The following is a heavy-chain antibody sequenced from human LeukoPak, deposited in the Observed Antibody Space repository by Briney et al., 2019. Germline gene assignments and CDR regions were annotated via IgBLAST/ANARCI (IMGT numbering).Heavy chain of an antibody. J-gene: IGHJ4*02. CDR3: ASWAGTATGFSGPFDY. CDR2: IRYDGSNK. V-gene: IGHV3-30*02. D-gene: IGHD6-13*01. CDR1: GFTFSSYA. Sequence: GGSLRLSCAASGFTFSSYAMHWVRQAPGKGLEWVAFIRYDGSNKYYADSVKGRFTISRDNSKNTLYLQMNSLRAEDTAVYYCASWAGTATGFSGPFDYWGQGTLVTVSS.